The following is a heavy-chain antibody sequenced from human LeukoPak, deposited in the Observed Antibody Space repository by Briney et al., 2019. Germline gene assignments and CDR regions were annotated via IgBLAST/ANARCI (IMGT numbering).Heavy chain of an antibody. J-gene: IGHJ4*02. CDR2: IYSGGST. V-gene: IGHV3-66*02. D-gene: IGHD1-26*01. Sequence: GGSLRLSCAASEFSVGSNYMSWVRQAPGKGLEWVSLIYSGGSTNYADSVKGRFTISRDNSKNTLYLQMNSLRPEDTAVYYCAGHLGAWHYFDYWGQGTLVTVSS. CDR1: EFSVGSNY. CDR3: AGHLGAWHYFDY.